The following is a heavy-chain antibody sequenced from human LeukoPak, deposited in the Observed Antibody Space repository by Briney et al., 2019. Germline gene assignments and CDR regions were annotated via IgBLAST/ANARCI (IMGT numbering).Heavy chain of an antibody. CDR3: AKDRVRNYYDSSGHFDY. CDR1: GFTFSSYG. Sequence: GGSLRLSCAASGFTFSSYGTRWVRQAPGKGLEWVAVISYDGSNKYYADSVKGRFTISRDNSKNTLYLQMNSLRAEDTAVYYCAKDRVRNYYDSSGHFDYWGQGTLVTVSS. J-gene: IGHJ4*02. CDR2: ISYDGSNK. V-gene: IGHV3-30*18. D-gene: IGHD3-22*01.